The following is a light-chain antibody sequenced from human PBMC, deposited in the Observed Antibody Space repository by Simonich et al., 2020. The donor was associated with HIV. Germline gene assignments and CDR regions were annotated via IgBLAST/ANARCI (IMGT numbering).Light chain of an antibody. CDR2: AAS. Sequence: DIQMTQSPSSLSASVGDRVTITCRASQSIISYLNWYQQKPGKAPKLLIYAASSLQSGVPSRFSGSGSGTDFTLTISSLQAEDVAVYYCHQYYSIPTFGQGTKAEVK. CDR3: HQYYSIPT. CDR1: QSIISY. J-gene: IGKJ1*01. V-gene: IGKV1-39*01.